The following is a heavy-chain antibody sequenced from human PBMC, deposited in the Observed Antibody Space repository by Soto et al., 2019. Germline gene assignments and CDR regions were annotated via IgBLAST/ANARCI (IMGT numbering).Heavy chain of an antibody. CDR1: GFTFSSYW. CDR2: INQDGSEK. J-gene: IGHJ4*02. Sequence: PGGSLRLSCAASGFTFSSYWMDWVRQAPGKGLEWVANINQDGSEKHYVDSVKGRFTISRDNAKNSLYLQVSSLTAEDSALYYCSRSLDYWGQGTRVTVS. CDR3: SRSLDY. V-gene: IGHV3-7*01.